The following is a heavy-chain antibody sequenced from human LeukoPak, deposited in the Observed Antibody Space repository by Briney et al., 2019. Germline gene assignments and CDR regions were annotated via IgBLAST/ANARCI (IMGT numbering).Heavy chain of an antibody. CDR1: GFTFSSYG. D-gene: IGHD3-22*01. V-gene: IGHV3-33*01. J-gene: IGHJ4*02. Sequence: PGGSLRLSCAASGFTFSSYGMHWVRQAPGKGLEWVAVIWYDGSNKYYADSVKGRFTISRDNSKNTLYLQMNSLRAEDTAVYYCARDWGYYYDSSGLFDYWGQGTLVTVSS. CDR3: ARDWGYYYDSSGLFDY. CDR2: IWYDGSNK.